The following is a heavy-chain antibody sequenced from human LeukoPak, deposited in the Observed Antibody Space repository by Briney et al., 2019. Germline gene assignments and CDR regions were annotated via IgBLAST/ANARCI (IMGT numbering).Heavy chain of an antibody. CDR3: ARVGAAARGDY. CDR1: GFSVSSNY. D-gene: IGHD6-13*01. CDR2: FSSSGRT. J-gene: IGHJ4*02. Sequence: GGSLRLSCAVSGFSVSSNYVTWVRQAPGKGLEWVSVFSSSGRTYYADSVKGRFTISRDNSKNTVDLQMNSLRGEDTALYYCARVGAAARGDYWGQGTLVSVFS. V-gene: IGHV3-53*01.